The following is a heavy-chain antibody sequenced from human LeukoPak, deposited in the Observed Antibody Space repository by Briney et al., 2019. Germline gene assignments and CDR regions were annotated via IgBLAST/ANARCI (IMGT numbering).Heavy chain of an antibody. Sequence: GGSLRLSCVAPGFTFVTYEMNWVRQAPGKGLEWVSHISSSGETIYYADSVKGRFTISGDSARNSLYLQMNSLRVEDTAVYYCARDLVSGAYTFDWWGQGTMVTVSS. CDR2: ISSSGETI. J-gene: IGHJ3*01. V-gene: IGHV3-48*03. CDR1: GFTFVTYE. CDR3: ARDLVSGAYTFDW. D-gene: IGHD3-16*01.